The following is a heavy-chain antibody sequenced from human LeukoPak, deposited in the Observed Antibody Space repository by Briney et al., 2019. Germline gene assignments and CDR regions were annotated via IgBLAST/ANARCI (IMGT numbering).Heavy chain of an antibody. CDR3: AKGDYYDSSGYSLFDY. D-gene: IGHD3-22*01. V-gene: IGHV3-23*01. CDR2: ISGSGGST. CDR1: GFTFSSYA. J-gene: IGHJ4*02. Sequence: PEGSLRLSCAASGFTFSSYAMSWVRQAPGKGLEWVSAISGSGGSTYYADSVKGRFTISRDNSKNTLYLQMNSLRAEHTAVYYCAKGDYYDSSGYSLFDYWGQGTLVTVSS.